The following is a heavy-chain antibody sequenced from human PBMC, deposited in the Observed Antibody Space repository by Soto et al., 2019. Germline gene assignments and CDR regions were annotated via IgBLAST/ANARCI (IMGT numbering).Heavy chain of an antibody. CDR1: GGNISSYF. V-gene: IGHV4-4*07. J-gene: IGHJ5*02. CDR2: IYTSGST. Sequence: SETLSLTCTVSGGNISSYFCSWIRKTAGKGLEWIGRIYTSGSTNYNPSLKSRVTISVDTSKNQFSLKLSSVTAADTAVYYCARASRGTMVELGNWFDPWGQGTLVTV. D-gene: IGHD3-10*01. CDR3: ARASRGTMVELGNWFDP.